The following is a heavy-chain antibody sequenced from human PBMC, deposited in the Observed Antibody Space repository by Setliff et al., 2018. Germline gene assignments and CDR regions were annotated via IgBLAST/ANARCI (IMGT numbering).Heavy chain of an antibody. V-gene: IGHV5-51*01. Sequence: GESLKISCKGSGYSFTDYWIAWVRQTPGKGLEWMGTIYPGNANTRYSPSFQGQVTISTDTSINTAFLQWNNLKASDTAVYYCARRGERFFNWFDPWGQGTLVTVSS. CDR2: IYPGNANT. D-gene: IGHD2-21*01. J-gene: IGHJ5*02. CDR3: ARRGERFFNWFDP. CDR1: GYSFTDYW.